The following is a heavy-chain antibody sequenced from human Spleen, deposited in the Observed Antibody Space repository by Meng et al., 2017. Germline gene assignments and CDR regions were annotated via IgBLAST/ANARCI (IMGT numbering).Heavy chain of an antibody. D-gene: IGHD4-11*01. J-gene: IGHJ4*02. CDR1: GFTFSTVG. Sequence: VQLVESGGGVVQPGGSLRLSCAASGFTFSTVGMNWVRQAPGKGLEWVSTISSTGGATYYADSVKGRLTTSRDNSKNTLYLQMNSLRAEDTAVYYCVPRTTYFDSWGLGTLVTVSS. V-gene: IGHV3-23*04. CDR2: ISSTGGAT. CDR3: VPRTTYFDS.